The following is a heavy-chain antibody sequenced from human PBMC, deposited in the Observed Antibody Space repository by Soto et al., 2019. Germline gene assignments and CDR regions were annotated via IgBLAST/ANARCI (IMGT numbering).Heavy chain of an antibody. CDR1: RFTFSSYW. CDR3: ARVTYYDFWGGYYIVGFDL. D-gene: IGHD3-3*01. Sequence: PXGSLRPACAAARFTFSSYWMSWVHQVPGKGLEWVANIKQDGSEKCYVDSVKGRFTTARDNAKNSLYLQMNSLRAEDSAVYYGARVTYYDFWGGYYIVGFDLWGQGTVVTVSS. V-gene: IGHV3-7*04. CDR2: IKQDGSEK. J-gene: IGHJ5*02.